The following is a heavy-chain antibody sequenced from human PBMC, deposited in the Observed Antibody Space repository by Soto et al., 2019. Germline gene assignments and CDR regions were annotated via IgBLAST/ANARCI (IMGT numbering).Heavy chain of an antibody. V-gene: IGHV4-31*03. CDR2: IYLSGGS. D-gene: IGHD2-15*01. Sequence: QVQLQESRPGLVKPSQTLSLTCTVSGGSISSGGYYWSWIRQHPGKGLEWIGYIYLSGGSNYNPSPRSRVTLSVNASKNQFSLKLRAVTAAETAVHYWASFGRAFGRLSSMGYYNMDVWGKGTTVTVSS. CDR1: GGSISSGGYY. CDR3: ASFGRAFGRLSSMGYYNMDV. J-gene: IGHJ6*03.